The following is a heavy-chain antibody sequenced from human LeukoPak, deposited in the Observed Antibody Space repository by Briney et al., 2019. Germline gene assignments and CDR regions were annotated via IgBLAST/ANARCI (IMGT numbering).Heavy chain of an antibody. D-gene: IGHD2/OR15-2a*01. CDR3: ARTFYDTLDSDAFDF. V-gene: IGHV1-2*02. Sequence: ASVKVSCKASGYTFTGYYMHWVRQAPGQGLEWMGWINPDSGGTNNAQKLQGRVTMTRDTSISTAYMELSRLRSDDTAVYYCARTFYDTLDSDAFDFWGQGTMVIVSS. J-gene: IGHJ3*01. CDR2: INPDSGGT. CDR1: GYTFTGYY.